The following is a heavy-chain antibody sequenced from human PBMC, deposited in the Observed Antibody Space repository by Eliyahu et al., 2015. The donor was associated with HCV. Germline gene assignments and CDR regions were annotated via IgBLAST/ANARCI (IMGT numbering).Heavy chain of an antibody. CDR2: IGSKANSYAT. CDR3: THVTKTTYMDV. D-gene: IGHD4-11*01. CDR1: GFSVSGST. Sequence: EMLLVESGGGLVQPGGSLKLSCAASGFSVSGSTMHWVRQAPGKGLGWVGRIGSKANSYATEYGESVKGRFTISRDDSKKTAYLQMNSLKTEDTAVYYCTHVTKTTYMDVWGQGTTVTVSS. J-gene: IGHJ6*03. V-gene: IGHV3-73*02.